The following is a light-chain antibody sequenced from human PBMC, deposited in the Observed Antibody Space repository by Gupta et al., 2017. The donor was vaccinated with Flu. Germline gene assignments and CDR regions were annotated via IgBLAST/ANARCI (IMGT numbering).Light chain of an antibody. Sequence: DIPLTQSPSSLSAAVGDRVTITCRASQNIDESFNWYQQRPGQSPAPLIFHSSTLESGIPSRFSGSGSGTDFTLSISNLQPEDFATYHCQQTYVAPFTFGQGTRL. J-gene: IGKJ5*01. CDR1: QNIDES. V-gene: IGKV1-39*01. CDR2: HSS. CDR3: QQTYVAPFT.